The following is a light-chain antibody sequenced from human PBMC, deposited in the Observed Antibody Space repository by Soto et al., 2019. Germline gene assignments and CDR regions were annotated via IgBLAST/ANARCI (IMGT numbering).Light chain of an antibody. Sequence: EIALTQSAGTLSLSPGERATLSCRASQSVTANYLAWYQQKPGQAPRLLIYGASIGATGIPDRFSGSGSGTEFTLTISRLEPVDFAVYYCLQYGVPLWTFGQGTKVEIK. V-gene: IGKV3-20*01. CDR2: GAS. CDR1: QSVTANY. J-gene: IGKJ1*01. CDR3: LQYGVPLWT.